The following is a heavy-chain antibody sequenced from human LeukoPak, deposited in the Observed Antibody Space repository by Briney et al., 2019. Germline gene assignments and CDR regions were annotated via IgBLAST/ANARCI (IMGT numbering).Heavy chain of an antibody. V-gene: IGHV3-23*01. Sequence: GGSLRLSCAASGFTFSSYAMSWVRQAPGKGLEWVSAISGSGGSTYYADSVKGRFTISRDNSKNTLYLQMNSLRAEDTAVYYCAKVVRGSGSSRYYYYYMDVWGKGTTVTVSS. CDR3: AKVVRGSGSSRYYYYYMDV. J-gene: IGHJ6*03. CDR1: GFTFSSYA. D-gene: IGHD3-10*01. CDR2: ISGSGGST.